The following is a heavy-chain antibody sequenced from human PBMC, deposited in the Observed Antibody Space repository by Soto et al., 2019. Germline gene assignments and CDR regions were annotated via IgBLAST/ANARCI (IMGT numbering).Heavy chain of an antibody. CDR1: GGSISSGGYY. CDR3: ARAATGLIKAAAGTFSSGWFDP. Sequence: SETLSLTCTVSGGSISSGGYYWSWIRQHPGKGLEWIGYIYYSGSTYYNPSLKSRVTISVDTSKNQFSLKLSSVTAADTAVYYCARAATGLIKAAAGTFSSGWFDPWGQGTLVTVSS. J-gene: IGHJ5*02. CDR2: IYYSGST. D-gene: IGHD6-13*01. V-gene: IGHV4-31*03.